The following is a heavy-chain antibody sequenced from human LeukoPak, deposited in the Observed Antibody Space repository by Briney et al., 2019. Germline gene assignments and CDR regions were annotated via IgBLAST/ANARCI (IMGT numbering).Heavy chain of an antibody. D-gene: IGHD6-6*01. J-gene: IGHJ4*02. V-gene: IGHV1-69*13. CDR3: AGRGNEYSSSSEDY. CDR1: GGTFSSSA. Sequence: GASVKVSCKASGGTFSSSAISWVRQAPGQGLEWMGGIIPIFGTANYAQRFQGRVTITADESTSTAYMELSSLRSEDTAVYYCAGRGNEYSSSSEDYWGQGTLVTVSS. CDR2: IIPIFGTA.